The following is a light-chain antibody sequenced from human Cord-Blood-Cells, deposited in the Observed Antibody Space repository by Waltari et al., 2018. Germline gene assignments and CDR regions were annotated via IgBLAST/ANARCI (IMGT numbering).Light chain of an antibody. J-gene: IGLJ3*02. CDR2: DVS. Sequence: QSALTQPASVSGSPGQSITITCTGTSSDVVGYNYVSWYQQHPGKAPKLMIYDVSTRPSGVSNRFSGSKSGNTASLTISGLQGEDEADYYCSSYTSSSIWVYGGGTKLTVL. V-gene: IGLV2-14*01. CDR1: SSDVVGYNY. CDR3: SSYTSSSIWV.